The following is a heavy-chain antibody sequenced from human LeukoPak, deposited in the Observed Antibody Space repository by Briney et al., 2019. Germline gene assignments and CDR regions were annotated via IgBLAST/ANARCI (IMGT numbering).Heavy chain of an antibody. J-gene: IGHJ6*02. V-gene: IGHV4-31*03. CDR3: AHFKRLIDFWSGYYLPYGMDV. Sequence: PSETLSLTCTVSGVSISSGGYYWSWIRQHPGKGLEWIGYIYYSGSTYYNPSLKSRVTISVDTSKNQFSLKLSSVTAADTAVYYCAHFKRLIDFWSGYYLPYGMDVWGQGTTVTVSS. CDR2: IYYSGST. D-gene: IGHD3-3*01. CDR1: GVSISSGGYY.